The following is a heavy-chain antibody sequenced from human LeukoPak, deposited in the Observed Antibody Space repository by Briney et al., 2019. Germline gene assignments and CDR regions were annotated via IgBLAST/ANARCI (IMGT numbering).Heavy chain of an antibody. D-gene: IGHD3-3*01. Sequence: PGGSLRLSCAASGFTFSDYYMSWVRQAPGKGLEWVSYIGSSGSNVYYTDSVRGRFTISRDNTKKSLFLQMNSLRAEDMAVYYCARDLDFTIFGVVIQQYYFDYWGQGTLVTVSS. V-gene: IGHV3-11*04. CDR1: GFTFSDYY. CDR3: ARDLDFTIFGVVIQQYYFDY. J-gene: IGHJ4*02. CDR2: IGSSGSNV.